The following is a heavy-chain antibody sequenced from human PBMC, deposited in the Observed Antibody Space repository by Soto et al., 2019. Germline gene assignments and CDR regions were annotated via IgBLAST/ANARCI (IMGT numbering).Heavy chain of an antibody. CDR1: GFTFSTYW. CDR3: ARGIRNYYGVDV. Sequence: EVQLVESGGGLVQPGGSLRLSCAASGFTFSTYWMHWVRQAPGTGLEWVSRIKGDGSSTSYADSVKGRFTISRDNAKNTLNLQMSSLGAEDTAVYWCARGIRNYYGVDVWGQGTTVTVSS. V-gene: IGHV3-74*01. J-gene: IGHJ6*02. CDR2: IKGDGSST.